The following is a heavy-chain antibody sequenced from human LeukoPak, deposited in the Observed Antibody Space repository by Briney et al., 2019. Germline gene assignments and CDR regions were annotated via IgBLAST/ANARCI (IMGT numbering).Heavy chain of an antibody. CDR3: GRGKYYYYMDV. J-gene: IGHJ6*03. Sequence: GGSLRLSCAASGFTFSSYAMTWVRQAPGKGLEWVSSISINSGGTYYADSVKGRFTISRDNAKNSLYLQMNSLRAEDTALYYCGRGKYYYYMDVWGKGTTVTVSS. CDR1: GFTFSSYA. V-gene: IGHV3-23*01. CDR2: ISINSGGT.